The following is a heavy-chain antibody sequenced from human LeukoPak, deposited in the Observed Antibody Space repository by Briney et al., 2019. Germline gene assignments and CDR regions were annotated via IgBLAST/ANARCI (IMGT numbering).Heavy chain of an antibody. D-gene: IGHD3-22*01. CDR3: ARQSISGSSLSYFDY. CDR2: IYYSGST. CDR1: GGSISSYY. Sequence: ASETLSLTCTVSGGSISSYYWSWIRQPPGKGLEWIGYIYYSGSTNYNPSLKSRLTISVDTSKNQCSLKLSSVTAADTAVYYCARQSISGSSLSYFDYWGQGTLVNVSS. J-gene: IGHJ4*02. V-gene: IGHV4-59*01.